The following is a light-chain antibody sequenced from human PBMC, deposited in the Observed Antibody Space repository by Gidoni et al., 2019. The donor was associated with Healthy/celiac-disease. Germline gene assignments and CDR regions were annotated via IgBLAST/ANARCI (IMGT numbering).Light chain of an antibody. Sequence: DIVMTQSPDSLAVSLGERATINCKSSQSVLYSSNNKNYLAWYQQKPGQPPKLLIYWASTRESGVPDRVSGSGSGTDFTLTISSLQAEDVAVYYCQQYYSTPTWTFXQXTKVEIK. J-gene: IGKJ1*01. CDR1: QSVLYSSNNKNY. CDR2: WAS. V-gene: IGKV4-1*01. CDR3: QQYYSTPTWT.